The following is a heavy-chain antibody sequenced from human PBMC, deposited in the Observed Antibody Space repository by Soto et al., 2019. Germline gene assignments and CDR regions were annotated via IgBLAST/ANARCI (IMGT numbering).Heavy chain of an antibody. CDR1: GGTLSTYT. Sequence: QGLLVQSGAAVKKPGSSVNVSCKAPGGTLSTYTLTWLRQAPGQGPEWMGRIIPALDVEDYAQQFQGRVTITADTSTSTAYMELHSLRSDDTAVYYCAAVAGTSAFVGYFEFWGQGTLVTVAS. CDR2: IIPALDVE. CDR3: AAVAGTSAFVGYFEF. D-gene: IGHD6-19*01. V-gene: IGHV1-69*02. J-gene: IGHJ4*02.